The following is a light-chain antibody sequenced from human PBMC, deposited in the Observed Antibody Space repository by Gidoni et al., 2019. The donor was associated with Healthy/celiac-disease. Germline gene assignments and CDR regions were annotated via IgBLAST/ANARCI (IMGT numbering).Light chain of an antibody. CDR2: DAS. V-gene: IGKV1-33*01. CDR3: QQYDNLCT. CDR1: QDISNY. Sequence: DIQMTQSPSSLSASVGDRVTITCQASQDISNYLNWYQQKPGKAPKLLIYDASNLETGVPSRFSGSGSGTDVTFTISSLQPEDIATYYCQQYDNLCTFXQXTRMEIK. J-gene: IGKJ5*01.